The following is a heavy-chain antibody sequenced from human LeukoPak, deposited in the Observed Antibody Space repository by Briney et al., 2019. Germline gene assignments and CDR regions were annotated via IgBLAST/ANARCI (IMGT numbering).Heavy chain of an antibody. D-gene: IGHD1-26*01. CDR1: GGSISSSSYY. CDR3: TRDIRVVGATHYFDY. Sequence: PSETLSLTCTVSGGSISSSSYYWGWIRQPAGKGLEWIGRIYTNGSTNYNPSPKSRVAMSLDASKNQFSLKMSSVTAADTAIYYCTRDIRVVGATHYFDYWGQGSLVTVSS. J-gene: IGHJ4*02. V-gene: IGHV4-61*02. CDR2: IYTNGST.